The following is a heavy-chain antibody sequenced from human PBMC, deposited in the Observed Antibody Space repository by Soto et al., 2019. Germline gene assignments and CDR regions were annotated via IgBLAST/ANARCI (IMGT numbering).Heavy chain of an antibody. CDR3: AKYAETAPDRGFDP. Sequence: GGSLRLSCAASGFTFSSYAMSWVRQAPGKGLEWVSAISGSGGSTYYADSVKGRFTISRDSSTNTMYLQMNNLRAEDTAIYYCAKYAETAPDRGFDPWGQGTLDTVSS. CDR2: ISGSGGST. CDR1: GFTFSSYA. J-gene: IGHJ5*02. V-gene: IGHV3-23*01. D-gene: IGHD6-25*01.